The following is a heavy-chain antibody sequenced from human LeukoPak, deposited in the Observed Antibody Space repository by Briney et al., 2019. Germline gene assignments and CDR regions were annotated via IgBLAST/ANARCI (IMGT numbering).Heavy chain of an antibody. CDR1: GFTFSSYS. Sequence: PGGSLRLSCAASGFTFSSYSMNWVRQAPGKGLEWVSYISSSSTIYYADSVKGRFTISRDNAKNSLYLQMNSLRAEDTAVYYCARDPTMWELRFDAFDNWGQGTMVTVSS. D-gene: IGHD1-26*01. V-gene: IGHV3-48*04. CDR2: ISSSSTI. CDR3: ARDPTMWELRFDAFDN. J-gene: IGHJ3*02.